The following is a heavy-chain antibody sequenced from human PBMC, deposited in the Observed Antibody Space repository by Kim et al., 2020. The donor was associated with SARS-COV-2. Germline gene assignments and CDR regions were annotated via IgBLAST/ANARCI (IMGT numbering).Heavy chain of an antibody. J-gene: IGHJ3*02. Sequence: TYYADSVKGRLTISRDNSKNTLYLQMNSLRAEDTAVYYCARVGTTGAFDIWGQGTMVTVSS. CDR3: ARVGTTGAFDI. CDR2: T. V-gene: IGHV3-23*01. D-gene: IGHD1-1*01.